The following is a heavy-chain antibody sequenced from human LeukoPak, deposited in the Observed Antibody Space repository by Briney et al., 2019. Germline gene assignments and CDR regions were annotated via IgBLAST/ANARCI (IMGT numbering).Heavy chain of an antibody. CDR2: IYYSGST. V-gene: IGHV4-59*08. CDR3: AKHTAMVTAWFDP. D-gene: IGHD5-18*01. Sequence: SETLSLTCTVSGGSISSYYWSWIRQPPGKGLEWIGYIYYSGSTNYNPSLKSRVTISVDTSKNQFSLKLSSVTAADTAVYYCAKHTAMVTAWFDPWGQGTLVTVSS. J-gene: IGHJ5*02. CDR1: GGSISSYY.